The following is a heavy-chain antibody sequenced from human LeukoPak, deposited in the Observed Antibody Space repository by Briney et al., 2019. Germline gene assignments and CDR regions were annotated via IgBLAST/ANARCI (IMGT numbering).Heavy chain of an antibody. J-gene: IGHJ5*02. D-gene: IGHD3-10*01. CDR2: IYRSGST. Sequence: SETLSLTCTVSGYSISSGYYWGWIRQPPGKGLEWIGRIYRSGSTNYNPSLKSRVTISVDTSKNQFSLKLSSVTAADTAVYYCAREGLNMVRGVIPKEAWGWFDPWGQGTLVTVSS. V-gene: IGHV4-38-2*02. CDR3: AREGLNMVRGVIPKEAWGWFDP. CDR1: GYSISSGYY.